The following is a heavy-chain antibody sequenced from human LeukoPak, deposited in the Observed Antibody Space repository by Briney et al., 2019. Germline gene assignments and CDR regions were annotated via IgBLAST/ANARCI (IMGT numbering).Heavy chain of an antibody. CDR1: GFTFSSYG. J-gene: IGHJ6*02. CDR2: IWYDESNK. V-gene: IGHV3-33*01. D-gene: IGHD2-15*01. CDR3: ARGSRFGIVVVVAAGGMDV. Sequence: PGRSLRLSCAASGFTFSSYGMHWVRQAPGKGLEWVAVIWYDESNKYYADSVKGRFTISRDNSKNTLYLQMNSLRAEDTAVYYCARGSRFGIVVVVAAGGMDVWGQGTTVTVPS.